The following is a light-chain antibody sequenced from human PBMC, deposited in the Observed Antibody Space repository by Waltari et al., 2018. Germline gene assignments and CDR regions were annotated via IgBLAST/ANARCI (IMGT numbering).Light chain of an antibody. J-gene: IGKJ2*01. Sequence: DAVMTQSPLSLPVTLGQPASISRRSSQSLVYSDGNTYLNWFRQRPGQSPRRLIYEVSKRDSGVPDRFSGSGSGTDFTLKISRVEAEDVGVYFCMQGTHWPYTFGQGTKVEI. CDR3: MQGTHWPYT. CDR1: QSLVYSDGNTY. V-gene: IGKV2-30*01. CDR2: EVS.